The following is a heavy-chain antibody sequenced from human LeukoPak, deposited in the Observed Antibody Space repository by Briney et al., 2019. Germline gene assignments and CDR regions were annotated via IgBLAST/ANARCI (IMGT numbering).Heavy chain of an antibody. V-gene: IGHV3-48*03. D-gene: IGHD5-18*01. CDR2: ISSIGSTI. CDR3: ARSSVDTAMVTAPYYYYYYMDV. Sequence: GGSLRLSCAASGFTFSSYEMNWVRQAPGKGLEWVSYISSIGSTIYYADSVKGRFTISRDNAKNSLYLQMNSLRAEDTAVYYRARSSVDTAMVTAPYYYYYYMDVWGKGTTVTVSS. J-gene: IGHJ6*03. CDR1: GFTFSSYE.